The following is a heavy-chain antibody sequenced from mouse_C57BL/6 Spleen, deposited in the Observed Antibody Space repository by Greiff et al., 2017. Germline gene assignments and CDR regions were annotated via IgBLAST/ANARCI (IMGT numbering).Heavy chain of an antibody. CDR1: GYTFTSYW. Sequence: VQLVESGAELAKPGASVKLSCKASGYTFTSYWMHWVKQRPGQGLEWIGYINPSSGYTKYNQKFKDKATLTADKSSSTAYMQLSSLTYEDSAVYYCARTYDYDGYYFDYWGQGTTLTVSS. D-gene: IGHD2-4*01. CDR3: ARTYDYDGYYFDY. V-gene: IGHV1-7*01. CDR2: INPSSGYT. J-gene: IGHJ2*01.